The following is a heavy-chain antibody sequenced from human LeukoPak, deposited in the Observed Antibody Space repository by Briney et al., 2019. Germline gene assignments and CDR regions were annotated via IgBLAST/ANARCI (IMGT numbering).Heavy chain of an antibody. V-gene: IGHV4-59*12. J-gene: IGHJ4*02. D-gene: IGHD3-3*01. CDR1: GGSISSYY. CDR2: IYYSGST. Sequence: SETLSLTCTVSGGSISSYYWSWIRQPPGKGLEWIGYIYYSGSTNYNPSLKSRVTISVDTSKNQFSLKLSSVTAADTAVYYCARGLRFLEWLLLVGPYYFDYWGQGTLVTVSS. CDR3: ARGLRFLEWLLLVGPYYFDY.